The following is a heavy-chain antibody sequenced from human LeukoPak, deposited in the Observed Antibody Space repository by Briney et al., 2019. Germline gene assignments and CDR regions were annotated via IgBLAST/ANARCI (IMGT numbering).Heavy chain of an antibody. V-gene: IGHV4-34*01. D-gene: IGHD2-2*01. J-gene: IGHJ4*02. CDR3: AREVGYCSSTSCRIYFDY. CDR2: INHSGST. Sequence: PSETLSLTCAVYGGSFSGYYWSWIRQPPGKGLEWIGEINHSGSTNYNPSLKSRVTTSVDTSKNQFSLKLSSVTAADTAVYYCAREVGYCSSTSCRIYFDYWGQGTLVTVSS. CDR1: GGSFSGYY.